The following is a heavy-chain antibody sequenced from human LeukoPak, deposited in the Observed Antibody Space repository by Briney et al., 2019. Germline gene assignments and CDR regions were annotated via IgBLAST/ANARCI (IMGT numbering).Heavy chain of an antibody. Sequence: GGSLRLSCAASGFTFTDYNMNWVRQAPGKGLDWVSSISTTSSYIYYADSLKGRFTISRDNAKNSLYLQMNSLGAEDTALYYCAKDIHIGHGSGWPESWGQGTLVTVSS. V-gene: IGHV3-21*04. D-gene: IGHD6-19*01. CDR2: ISTTSSYI. CDR1: GFTFTDYN. CDR3: AKDIHIGHGSGWPES. J-gene: IGHJ5*02.